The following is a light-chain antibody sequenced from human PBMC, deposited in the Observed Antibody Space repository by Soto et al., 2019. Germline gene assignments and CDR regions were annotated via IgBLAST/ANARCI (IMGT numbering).Light chain of an antibody. CDR3: QQLNSYPLT. V-gene: IGKV1-9*01. J-gene: IGKJ1*01. CDR2: AAS. Sequence: DIQLTQSPSFLSASVGDRVTITCRASQGISSFLAWYQQKPGTAPNLLIYAASTLQSGVPSRFSGSGSGTEFTLTISSLQPEDFATYFCQQLNSYPLTFGQGTKVEIE. CDR1: QGISSF.